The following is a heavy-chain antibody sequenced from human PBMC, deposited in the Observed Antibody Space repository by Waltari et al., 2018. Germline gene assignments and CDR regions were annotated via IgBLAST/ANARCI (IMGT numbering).Heavy chain of an antibody. Sequence: QLQLQESGPGLGKPSETLSLTCIVSGGSITSNRHYWAWIRQPPGPGLEWIGTIVYNGATYSSPSLKSRVTVSRDTSKNHLSLKLGSVTAADTAVYYCATYIGASIGTAAFDVWGQGTMVTVSS. CDR3: ATYIGASIGTAAFDV. CDR1: GGSITSNRHY. J-gene: IGHJ3*01. D-gene: IGHD5-12*01. CDR2: IVYNGAT. V-gene: IGHV4-39*02.